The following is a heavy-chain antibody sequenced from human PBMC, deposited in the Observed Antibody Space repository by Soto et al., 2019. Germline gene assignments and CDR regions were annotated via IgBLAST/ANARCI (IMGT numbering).Heavy chain of an antibody. CDR2: IYSSGST. CDR3: ASGLVTTLHY. J-gene: IGHJ4*02. Sequence: SETLSLTCTVSGGSISSYYWSWIRQPPGKGLEWIGYIYSSGSTNYNPSLKSRVTISVDTSMNQFSLKLSSVTAADTAVYYCASGLVTTLHYWGQGTLVTVSS. V-gene: IGHV4-59*08. CDR1: GGSISSYY. D-gene: IGHD4-17*01.